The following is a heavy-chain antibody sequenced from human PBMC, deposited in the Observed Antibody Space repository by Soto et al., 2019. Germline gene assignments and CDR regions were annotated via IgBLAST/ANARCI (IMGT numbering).Heavy chain of an antibody. D-gene: IGHD5-18*01. J-gene: IGHJ4*02. CDR3: AKETVDTAMVVYYFDD. CDR1: GFTFSSYG. Sequence: GGSLRLSCAASGFTFSSYGMHWVRQAPGKGLEWVAVISYDGSNKYYADSVKGRFTISRDNSKNTLYLQMNSLRAEDTAVYYCAKETVDTAMVVYYFDDWGQGTLVTVSS. V-gene: IGHV3-30*18. CDR2: ISYDGSNK.